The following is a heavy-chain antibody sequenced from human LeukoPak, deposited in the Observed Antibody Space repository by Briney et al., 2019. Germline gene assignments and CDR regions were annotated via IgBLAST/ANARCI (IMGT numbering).Heavy chain of an antibody. D-gene: IGHD3-22*01. J-gene: IGHJ4*02. CDR3: ARDRGYYDSSGYLDY. V-gene: IGHV4-59*01. Sequence: PSETLSLTCTVSGGSISSYYWSWIRQPPGKGLEWIGYIYYSGSTNYNPSLKSRVTISVDTSKNQFSLKLNSVTAADTAVYYCARDRGYYDSSGYLDYWGQGTLVTVSS. CDR1: GGSISSYY. CDR2: IYYSGST.